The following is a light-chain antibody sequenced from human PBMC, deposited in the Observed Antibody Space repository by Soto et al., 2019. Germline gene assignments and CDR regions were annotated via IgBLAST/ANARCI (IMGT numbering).Light chain of an antibody. J-gene: IGKJ2*01. CDR1: QSINSW. Sequence: DIQMTQSPSTLSASVGDRVTITCRASQSINSWLAWYQQKPGKAPKLLVYDASTLESGVPSRFSGSGSGTEFTLTIISRQPYDLATYFGQQYNSYSTFGQGTKLEIK. CDR3: QQYNSYST. CDR2: DAS. V-gene: IGKV1-5*01.